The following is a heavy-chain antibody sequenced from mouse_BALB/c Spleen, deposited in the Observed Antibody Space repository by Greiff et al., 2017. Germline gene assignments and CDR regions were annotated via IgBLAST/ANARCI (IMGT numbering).Heavy chain of an antibody. Sequence: EVQLVESGGGLVKPGGSLKLSCAASGFTFSDYYMYWVRQTPEKRLEWVATISDGGSYTYYPDSVKGRFTISRDNAKNNLYLQMSSLKSEDTAMYYCARVYDYDAMDYWGQGTSVTVSS. J-gene: IGHJ4*01. CDR2: ISDGGSYT. CDR3: ARVYDYDAMDY. D-gene: IGHD2-3*01. CDR1: GFTFSDYY. V-gene: IGHV5-4*02.